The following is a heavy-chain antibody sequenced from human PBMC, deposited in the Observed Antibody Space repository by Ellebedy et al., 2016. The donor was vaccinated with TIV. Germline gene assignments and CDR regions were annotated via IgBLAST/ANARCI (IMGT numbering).Heavy chain of an antibody. Sequence: GGSLRLSCAASGFTFSIFAMSWVRQAPGKGLEWVSTISASGESPYYAGSVTGRFTISRDNAKNTLYLQMNSLRAEDTAVYYCAKRDSSGYYYARLFDYWGQGTLVTVSS. CDR2: ISASGESP. V-gene: IGHV3-23*01. D-gene: IGHD3-22*01. CDR3: AKRDSSGYYYARLFDY. CDR1: GFTFSIFA. J-gene: IGHJ4*02.